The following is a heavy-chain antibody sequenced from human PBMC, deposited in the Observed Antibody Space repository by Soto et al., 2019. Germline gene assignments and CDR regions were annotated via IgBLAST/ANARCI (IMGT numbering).Heavy chain of an antibody. Sequence: PGGSLRLSCAASGFTFSSYSMNWVRQAPGKGLEWVSYISSSSSTIYYADSVKGRFTISRDNAKNSLYLQMNSLRDEDTAVYYCARDPSQWLVRFHFDYWGQGTLVTVSS. CDR3: ARDPSQWLVRFHFDY. J-gene: IGHJ4*02. CDR2: ISSSSSTI. CDR1: GFTFSSYS. D-gene: IGHD6-19*01. V-gene: IGHV3-48*02.